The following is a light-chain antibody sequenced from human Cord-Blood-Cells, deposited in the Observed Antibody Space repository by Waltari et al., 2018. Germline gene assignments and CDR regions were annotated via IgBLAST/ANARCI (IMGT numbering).Light chain of an antibody. CDR1: SSDVGGYHY. J-gene: IGLJ2*01. V-gene: IGLV2-14*01. CDR2: DVS. Sequence: QSALTQPASVSGSPGQSVTISCTGTSSDVGGYHYVSWYQQHPGQAPKLMIYDVSNRPSGVSNRFSCSKSGNTASLTISWLQAEYEPDYYCSSYTSSSTLVVFGGGTKLTGL. CDR3: SSYTSSSTLVV.